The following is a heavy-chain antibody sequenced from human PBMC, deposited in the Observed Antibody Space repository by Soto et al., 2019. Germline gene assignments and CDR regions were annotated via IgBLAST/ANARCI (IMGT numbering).Heavy chain of an antibody. V-gene: IGHV3-21*01. D-gene: IGHD6-19*01. CDR1: GFTLSSFS. J-gene: IGHJ5*01. CDR2: TTTGNDYI. CDR3: ARDSYSSLFDS. Sequence: GGSLRLSCVASGFTLSSFSMSWVRQTPGKGLEWVSSTTTGNDYISYADSVKGRFTISRDNAKNSLFLQMNSLRAEDTALYFCARDSYSSLFDSWGQGTLVTVSS.